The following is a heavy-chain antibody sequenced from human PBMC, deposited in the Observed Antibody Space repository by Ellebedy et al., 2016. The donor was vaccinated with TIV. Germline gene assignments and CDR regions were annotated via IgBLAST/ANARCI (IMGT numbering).Heavy chain of an antibody. Sequence: MPGGSLRLSCTVSGGSIGAYYWSWIRQPPGKGLEWIGYVYYSGSTNYSPSLKSRVTISVDTPKNQFSLKLSSVTAADTAVYYCARAAQPNCSGGSCYRIDYWGQGTLVTVSS. V-gene: IGHV4-59*01. CDR2: VYYSGST. J-gene: IGHJ4*02. CDR1: GGSIGAYY. CDR3: ARAAQPNCSGGSCYRIDY. D-gene: IGHD2-15*01.